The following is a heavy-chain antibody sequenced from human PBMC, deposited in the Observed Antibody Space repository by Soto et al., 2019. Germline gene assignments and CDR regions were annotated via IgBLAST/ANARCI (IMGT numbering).Heavy chain of an antibody. CDR2: IIPIFGTA. CDR3: ARDSSGWYQFDC. D-gene: IGHD6-19*01. Sequence: SVKVSCKASGGTFSSYAISWVRQAPGQGLEWMGGIIPIFGTANYAQKFQGRVTITADESTSTAYMELSSLRSEDTAVYYCARDSSGWYQFDCWGQGTLVTVYS. CDR1: GGTFSSYA. J-gene: IGHJ4*02. V-gene: IGHV1-69*13.